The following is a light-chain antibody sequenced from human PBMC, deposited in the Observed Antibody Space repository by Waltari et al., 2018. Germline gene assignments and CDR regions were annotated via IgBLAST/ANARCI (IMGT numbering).Light chain of an antibody. CDR3: QQRSNS. J-gene: IGKJ1*01. CDR2: DAS. CDR1: QSVSSY. Sequence: EILLTQSPATLSLSPGERATLSCRASQSVSSYLAWYQQKPGQAPRLLIYDASNRATGIPARFSGSGSGTDFTLTISSPEPEDFAVYYCQQRSNSFGQGTKVEIK. V-gene: IGKV3-11*01.